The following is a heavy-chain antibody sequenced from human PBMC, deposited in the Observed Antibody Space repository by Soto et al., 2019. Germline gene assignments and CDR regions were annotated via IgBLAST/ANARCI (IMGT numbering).Heavy chain of an antibody. J-gene: IGHJ4*02. D-gene: IGHD2-21*02. Sequence: QVQLVQSGAEVKKPGASVKVSCKVSGYTHTELSMHWVRQAPGKGLEWMGGFDPEDGETIYAQKFQGRVTMTEDTSTDTAYMELSSLRSEDTAVYYCATIPICGGDCSPLGFDYWGQGTLVTVSS. V-gene: IGHV1-24*01. CDR3: ATIPICGGDCSPLGFDY. CDR2: FDPEDGET. CDR1: GYTHTELS.